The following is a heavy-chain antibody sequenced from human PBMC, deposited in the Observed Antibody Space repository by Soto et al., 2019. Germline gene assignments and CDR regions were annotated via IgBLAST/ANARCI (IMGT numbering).Heavy chain of an antibody. Sequence: QITLKESGPTLVKPTQTLTLTCTFPGFSLSTSGVGVGWIRQPPGKALEWLALIYWDDDKRYSPSLKSRLTITKDTSKNQVVLTMTNMEPVDTATYYCAHRSFVNAGYYDFWSGYYTASRIDAFDIWDQGTMVTVSS. CDR3: AHRSFVNAGYYDFWSGYYTASRIDAFDI. CDR2: IYWDDDK. V-gene: IGHV2-5*02. CDR1: GFSLSTSGVG. D-gene: IGHD3-3*01. J-gene: IGHJ3*02.